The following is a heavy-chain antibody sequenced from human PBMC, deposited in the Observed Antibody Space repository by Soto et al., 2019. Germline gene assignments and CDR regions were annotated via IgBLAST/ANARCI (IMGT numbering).Heavy chain of an antibody. Sequence: SETLSLTCTVSGGSISSYYWSWIRQPPGKGLEWIGYIYYSGSTNYNPSLKSRVTISVDTSKNQFSLKLSSVTAADTAVYYCARDLGCDYGDCAFDYWGQGTLVTVSS. CDR3: ARDLGCDYGDCAFDY. V-gene: IGHV4-59*01. D-gene: IGHD4-17*01. CDR1: GGSISSYY. J-gene: IGHJ4*02. CDR2: IYYSGST.